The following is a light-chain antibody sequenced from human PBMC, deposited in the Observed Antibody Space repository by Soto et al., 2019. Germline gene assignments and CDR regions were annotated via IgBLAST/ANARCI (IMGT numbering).Light chain of an antibody. CDR1: QTISSY. CDR2: AAS. J-gene: IGKJ1*01. Sequence: DIQMTQSPSSLSASVGDRVTITCRASQTISSYLTWYQQTPGRAPKLLIYAASSLQGGVPSRFSGSGSGTDFTLPISSLQPEDFATFYCQQTYSTPSTWTFGQGTKVEIK. CDR3: QQTYSTPSTWT. V-gene: IGKV1-39*01.